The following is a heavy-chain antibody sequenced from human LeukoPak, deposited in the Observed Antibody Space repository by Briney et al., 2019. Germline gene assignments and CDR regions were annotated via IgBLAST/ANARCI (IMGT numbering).Heavy chain of an antibody. CDR3: ARDPGPGIVGATDLDY. J-gene: IGHJ4*02. CDR1: GFTFSSYA. CDR2: ISGSGGST. D-gene: IGHD1-26*01. Sequence: PGGSLRLSCAASGFTFSSYAMSWVRQAPGKGLEWVSAISGSGGSTYYADSVKGRFTISRDNSKNTLYLQMNSLRAEDTAVYYCARDPGPGIVGATDLDYWGQGTLVTVSS. V-gene: IGHV3-23*01.